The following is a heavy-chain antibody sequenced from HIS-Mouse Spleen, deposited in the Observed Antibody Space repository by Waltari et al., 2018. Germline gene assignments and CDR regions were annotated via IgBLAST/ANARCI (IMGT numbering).Heavy chain of an antibody. CDR1: GFTFSSYS. V-gene: IGHV3-21*01. CDR2: ISSSSSYI. Sequence: EVQLVQSGGGLVKPGGSLRLSCAASGFTFSSYSMNWVRQAPGKGLEWVSSISSSSSYIYYADSLKGRFTISRDNAKNSLYLQMNSLRAEDTAVYYCARRLLTGDAFDIWGQGTMVTVSS. CDR3: ARRLLTGDAFDI. D-gene: IGHD7-27*01. J-gene: IGHJ3*02.